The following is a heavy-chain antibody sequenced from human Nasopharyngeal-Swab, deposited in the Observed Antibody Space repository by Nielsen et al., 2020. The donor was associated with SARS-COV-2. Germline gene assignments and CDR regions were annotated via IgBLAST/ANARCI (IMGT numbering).Heavy chain of an antibody. CDR1: GFSFSTYG. V-gene: IGHV3-33*01. CDR3: ARGSSVHAFDV. CDR2: IWYDGSNK. D-gene: IGHD3-10*01. J-gene: IGHJ3*01. Sequence: GESLKIFCAASGFSFSTYGMHWVRQSPVKGLEWLTNIWYDGSNKYYADSVKGRFTVSRDNSKNTLFLEMDSLRVEDTAVYYCARGSSVHAFDVWGQGTEVTVSS.